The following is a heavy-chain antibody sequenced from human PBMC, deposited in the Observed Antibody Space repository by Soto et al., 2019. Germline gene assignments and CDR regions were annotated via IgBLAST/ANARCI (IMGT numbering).Heavy chain of an antibody. D-gene: IGHD2-2*01. J-gene: IGHJ4*02. V-gene: IGHV4-30-2*01. CDR2: IYHSGST. Sequence: PSETQSLTCAVSGGSIRSGGYSWSWIRQPPGKGLEWIGYIYHSGSTYYNPSLKSRVTISVDRSKNQFSLKLSSVTAADTAVYYCARRRDAYTFFDYWGQGTLVTVSS. CDR1: GGSIRSGGYS. CDR3: ARRRDAYTFFDY.